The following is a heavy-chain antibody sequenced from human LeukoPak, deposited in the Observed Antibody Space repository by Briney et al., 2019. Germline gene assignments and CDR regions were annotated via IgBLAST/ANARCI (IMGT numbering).Heavy chain of an antibody. Sequence: GRSLRLSCTASGFTFDDYAMHWVRQAPGKGLEWVSGISWNSGSIGYADSVKGRFTISRDNAKNSLYLQMNSLRAEDTALYYCAKAPTGAVSGSYNDYWGQGTLVTVSS. V-gene: IGHV3-9*01. J-gene: IGHJ4*02. CDR3: AKAPTGAVSGSYNDY. CDR1: GFTFDDYA. CDR2: ISWNSGSI. D-gene: IGHD1-26*01.